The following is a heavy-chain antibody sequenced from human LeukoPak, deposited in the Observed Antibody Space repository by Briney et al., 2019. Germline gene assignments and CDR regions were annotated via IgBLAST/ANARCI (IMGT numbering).Heavy chain of an antibody. D-gene: IGHD3-22*01. J-gene: IGHJ5*02. V-gene: IGHV4-59*01. CDR3: ARFYDRGQLTWLDP. CDR1: GGSISSYY. Sequence: PSETLSLTCTVSGGSISSYYWSWIRQPPGKGLEWIGYIYYSGSTNYNPSLKSRVTISVDTSKNQFSLKLSSVTAADTAVYYCARFYDRGQLTWLDPWGQGTLVTVSS. CDR2: IYYSGST.